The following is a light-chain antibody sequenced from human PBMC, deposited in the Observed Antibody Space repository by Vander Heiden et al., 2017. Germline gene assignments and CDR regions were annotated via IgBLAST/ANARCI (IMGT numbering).Light chain of an antibody. CDR3: QQNNSTIT. CDR2: GAS. Sequence: IVITQSPDSLALSLSAGATINRTSSPSVLFSSYNKNYLAWYQQKPGQPPKLLIDGASTRESGVADRFSGSGSGTDFTLTISRLQDEDVAVYYCQQNNSTITFGQGTRLEIK. J-gene: IGKJ5*01. V-gene: IGKV4-1*01. CDR1: PSVLFSSYNKNY.